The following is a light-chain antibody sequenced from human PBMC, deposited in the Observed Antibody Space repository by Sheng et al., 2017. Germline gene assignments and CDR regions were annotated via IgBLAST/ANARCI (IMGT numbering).Light chain of an antibody. CDR3: QQRTIWPRLT. CDR2: DAS. J-gene: IGKJ4*01. V-gene: IGKV3D-20*02. Sequence: IVLTQSPGTLSLSPGERATLSCRASQTFSSSYLTWYQQKPGQAPRLLIYDASNRATGIPARFSGSGFGTDFTLTISSLEAEDFAVYYCQQRTIWPRLTFGGGTKVEIK. CDR1: QTFSSSY.